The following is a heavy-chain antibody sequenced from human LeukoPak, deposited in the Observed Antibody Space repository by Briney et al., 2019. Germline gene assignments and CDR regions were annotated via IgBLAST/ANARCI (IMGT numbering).Heavy chain of an antibody. J-gene: IGHJ3*02. V-gene: IGHV3-23*01. CDR1: GFTFSSYG. Sequence: GGSLRLSCAASGFTFSSYGMTWVRQAPGKGLEWVSSMSNSGGSTYYAASVKGRFTISRDNSKNTLYLQMNGLRAEDTAVYYCASAVIWGSYRFDIWGQGTMVTVSS. CDR2: MSNSGGST. D-gene: IGHD3-16*02. CDR3: ASAVIWGSYRFDI.